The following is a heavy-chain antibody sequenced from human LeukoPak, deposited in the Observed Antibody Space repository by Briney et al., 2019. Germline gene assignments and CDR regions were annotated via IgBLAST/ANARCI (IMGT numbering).Heavy chain of an antibody. V-gene: IGHV3-9*01. D-gene: IGHD6-19*01. Sequence: GGSLRLSCAASGFTFDDYAMHWVRQAPGKGLEWVSGISWNSGSIGYADPVKGRFTISRDNAKNSLYLQMNSLRAEDTALYYCAKDVGSSGWKDYYYGMDVWGQGTTVTVSS. J-gene: IGHJ6*02. CDR3: AKDVGSSGWKDYYYGMDV. CDR2: ISWNSGSI. CDR1: GFTFDDYA.